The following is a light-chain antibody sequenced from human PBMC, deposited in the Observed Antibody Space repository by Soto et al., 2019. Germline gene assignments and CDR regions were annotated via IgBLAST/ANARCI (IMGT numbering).Light chain of an antibody. CDR2: GAS. J-gene: IGKJ4*01. CDR1: QSISSK. V-gene: IGKV3-15*01. Sequence: EIVITHSPATLSVSPGERATLSCRASQSISSKLAWYQQKPGQAPRLLIYGASTRATGIPVRFSGSGSGTEFTLTISSLQSEDFAVYYCQQYDNWPSVTFGGGTKVDI. CDR3: QQYDNWPSVT.